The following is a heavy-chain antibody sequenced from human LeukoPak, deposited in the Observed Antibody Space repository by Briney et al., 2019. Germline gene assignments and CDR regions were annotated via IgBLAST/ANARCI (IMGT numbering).Heavy chain of an antibody. CDR3: AKGRGWEASYYYYYMDV. CDR2: IRYDGSIK. J-gene: IGHJ6*03. D-gene: IGHD1-26*01. V-gene: IGHV3-30*02. Sequence: GGSLRLSCAASGFTFSNNGMHWVRQAPGKGLEWVAFIRYDGSIKYYTDSVKGRFTISRDNSKNTLYLQMNSLRAEDTAVYYCAKGRGWEASYYYYYMDVWGKGTTVTISS. CDR1: GFTFSNNG.